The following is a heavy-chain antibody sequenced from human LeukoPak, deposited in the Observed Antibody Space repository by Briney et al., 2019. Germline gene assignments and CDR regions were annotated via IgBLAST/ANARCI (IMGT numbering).Heavy chain of an antibody. Sequence: PSETLSLTCAVYGGSFSGYYWSWIRQPPGKGLEWIGEINHSGSTNYNPSLKSRVTISVDTSRNQFSLKLSSVTAADTAVYYCAREDDSSGSRLYYYGMDVWGQGTTVTVSS. CDR1: GGSFSGYY. D-gene: IGHD3-22*01. J-gene: IGHJ6*02. CDR3: AREDDSSGSRLYYYGMDV. V-gene: IGHV4-34*01. CDR2: INHSGST.